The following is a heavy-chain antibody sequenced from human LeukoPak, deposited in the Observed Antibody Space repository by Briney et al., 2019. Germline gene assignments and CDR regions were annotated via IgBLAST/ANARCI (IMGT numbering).Heavy chain of an antibody. V-gene: IGHV1-24*01. D-gene: IGHD6-25*01. CDR1: GYTLTELS. J-gene: IGHJ4*02. CDR2: FDPEDGET. CDR3: AISVETSSGTNFDY. Sequence: SVTVSCKVSGYTLTELSMHWVRQAPGKGLEWMGGFDPEDGETIYAQKFQGRVTMTEDTSTDTAYMELSSLRSEDTAVYYCAISVETSSGTNFDYWGQGTLVTVSS.